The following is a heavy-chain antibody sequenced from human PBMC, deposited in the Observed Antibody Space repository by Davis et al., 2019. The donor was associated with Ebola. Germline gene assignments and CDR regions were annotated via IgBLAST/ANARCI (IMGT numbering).Heavy chain of an antibody. D-gene: IGHD3-10*01. CDR3: ARLGTGLLWFGESPGY. J-gene: IGHJ4*02. Sequence: AASVNVSCMASGYTFTTYAMHWVRQAPGQRLEWMGWINTGNGNTKYSQKFQGRVTISRDTSASTAYMELSSLRSEDTAVYYCARLGTGLLWFGESPGYWGQGTLVTVSS. CDR2: INTGNGNT. CDR1: GYTFTTYA. V-gene: IGHV1-3*04.